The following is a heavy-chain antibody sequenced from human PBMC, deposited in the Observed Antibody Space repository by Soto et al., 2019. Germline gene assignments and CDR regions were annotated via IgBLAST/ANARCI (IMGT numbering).Heavy chain of an antibody. V-gene: IGHV1-69*13. CDR1: GGTFSSYA. CDR3: ARDHGSSGYYSYNYYYYGMDV. J-gene: IGHJ6*02. Sequence: AAVKVSCKASGGTFSSYAISWVRQAPGQGLEWMGGIIPIFGTANYAQKLQGRVTITADESTSTAYMELSSLRSKDTAVYYCARDHGSSGYYSYNYYYYGMDVWGQGTTVTVSS. D-gene: IGHD3-22*01. CDR2: IIPIFGTA.